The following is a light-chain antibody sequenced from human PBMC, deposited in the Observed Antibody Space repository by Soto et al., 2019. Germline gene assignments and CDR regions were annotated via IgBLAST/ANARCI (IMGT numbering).Light chain of an antibody. J-gene: IGKJ1*01. CDR2: AAS. Sequence: DIQMTQSPSSLSASVGDRVTITCRASPSIASFLNWYQQKPGKAPNLLIYAASSLQSGVPSRFSGSGSRTDFTLTISSLQPEDFATYYCQQYNSYSETFGQGTKVDIK. CDR3: QQYNSYSET. V-gene: IGKV1-39*01. CDR1: PSIASF.